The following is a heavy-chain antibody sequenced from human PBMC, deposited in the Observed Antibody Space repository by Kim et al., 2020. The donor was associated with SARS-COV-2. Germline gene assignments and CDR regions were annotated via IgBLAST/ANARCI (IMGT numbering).Heavy chain of an antibody. D-gene: IGHD4-17*01. V-gene: IGHV1-8*01. J-gene: IGHJ4*02. CDR3: ARGTMTTVTVFDY. CDR2: MNPNSGNT. Sequence: ASVKVSCKASGYTFTSYDINWVRQATGQGLEWMGWMNPNSGNTGYAQNFQGRVTMTRNTSISTAYMELTSLRSEDTAVYYCARGTMTTVTVFDYWGQATLVTVSS. CDR1: GYTFTSYD.